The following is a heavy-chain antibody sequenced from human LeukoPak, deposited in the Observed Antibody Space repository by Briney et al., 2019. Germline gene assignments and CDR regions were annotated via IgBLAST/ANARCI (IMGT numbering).Heavy chain of an antibody. CDR3: AKDRGGYSYGYDFDY. CDR2: ISGSGGST. D-gene: IGHD5-18*01. CDR1: GFTFSSYG. J-gene: IGHJ4*02. V-gene: IGHV3-23*01. Sequence: GGSLRLTCAASGFTFSSYGMSWVRQAPGKGLEWVSAISGSGGSTYYADSVKGRFTTSRDNSKNTLYLQMNSLRAEDTAVYYCAKDRGGYSYGYDFDYWGQGTLVTVSS.